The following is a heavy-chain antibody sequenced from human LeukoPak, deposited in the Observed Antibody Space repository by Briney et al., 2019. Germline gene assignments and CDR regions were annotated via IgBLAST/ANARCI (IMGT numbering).Heavy chain of an antibody. CDR3: TKGPTGDS. D-gene: IGHD1-14*01. J-gene: IGHJ4*02. CDR2: IRTKVYGGTT. CDR1: GFTFHANI. Sequence: GESLRLSCAASGFTFHANILTCVRQAPGKGLEWVGFIRTKVYGGTTEYAAAVKGRFTISRDDSKSIAYLQMNTLKTEDTAVYYCTKGPTGDSWGQGTLVTVSS. V-gene: IGHV3-49*04.